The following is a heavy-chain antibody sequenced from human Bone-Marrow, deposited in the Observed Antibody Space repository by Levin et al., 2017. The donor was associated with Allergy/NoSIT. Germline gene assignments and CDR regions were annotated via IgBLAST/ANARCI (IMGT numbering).Heavy chain of an antibody. Sequence: LVKPTQTLTLTCTFSGFSLSTSGVGVGWIRQPPGKALEWLALIYWDDDKRYSPSLKSRLTITKDTSKNQVVLTMTNMDPVDTATYYCARVVDTAMVPYFDYWGQGTLVTVSS. CDR1: GFSLSTSGVG. V-gene: IGHV2-5*02. D-gene: IGHD5-18*01. CDR2: IYWDDDK. CDR3: ARVVDTAMVPYFDY. J-gene: IGHJ4*02.